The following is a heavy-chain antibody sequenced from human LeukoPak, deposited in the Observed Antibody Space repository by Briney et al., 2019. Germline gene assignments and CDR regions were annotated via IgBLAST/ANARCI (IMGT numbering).Heavy chain of an antibody. V-gene: IGHV3-30*04. CDR1: GFTFSSYA. Sequence: GGSLRLSCAASGFTFSSYAMHWVRHAPGKGLEWVAVISYDGSNKYYADSVKGRFTISRDNSKNTLYLQMNSLRAEDTAVYYCARDESTGRIAVAGKRYWGQGTLVTVSS. CDR2: ISYDGSNK. J-gene: IGHJ4*02. CDR3: ARDESTGRIAVAGKRY. D-gene: IGHD6-19*01.